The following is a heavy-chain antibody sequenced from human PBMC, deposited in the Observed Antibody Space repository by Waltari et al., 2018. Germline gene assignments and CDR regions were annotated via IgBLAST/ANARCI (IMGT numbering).Heavy chain of an antibody. Sequence: QVQLVESGGGVVQPGGSLRLSCAASGFTFRSYGMHWVGQAPGKGLEWVAFIRSDGTTEYYAGSVRGRFTISRDNSKNTLYLQMNSLRAEDTAVYYCAKVVATGVGCDYWGQGTLVTVSS. D-gene: IGHD2-21*02. V-gene: IGHV3-30*02. CDR2: IRSDGTTE. CDR3: AKVVATGVGCDY. CDR1: GFTFRSYG. J-gene: IGHJ4*02.